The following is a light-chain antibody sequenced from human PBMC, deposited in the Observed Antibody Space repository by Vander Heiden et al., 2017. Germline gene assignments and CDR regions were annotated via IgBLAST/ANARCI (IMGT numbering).Light chain of an antibody. V-gene: IGKV3-15*01. CDR2: GAS. CDR3: QQYNNWPPLFT. CDR1: QRVSSN. Sequence: EIVMTQSPATLSVSPGERAPLACRASQRVSSNLAWYQQKPGQAPRLRIYGASTRATGIPARFSGSGSGTEFTLTISSLQSEDFAVYYCQQYNNWPPLFTFGPGTKVDIK. J-gene: IGKJ3*01.